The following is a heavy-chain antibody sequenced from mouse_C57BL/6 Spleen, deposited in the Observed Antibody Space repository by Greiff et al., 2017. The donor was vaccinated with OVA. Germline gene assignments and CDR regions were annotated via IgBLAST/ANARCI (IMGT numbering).Heavy chain of an antibody. V-gene: IGHV1-82*01. Sequence: QVQLQQSGPELVKPGASVKISCKASGYAFSSSWMNWVKQRPGKGLEWIGRIYPGDGDTNYNGKFKGKATLTADKSSSTAYMQLSSLTSEDSAVYFCAKSYYEYDCYFDYWGQGTTLTVSS. CDR3: AKSYYEYDCYFDY. CDR1: GYAFSSSW. CDR2: IYPGDGDT. D-gene: IGHD2-4*01. J-gene: IGHJ2*01.